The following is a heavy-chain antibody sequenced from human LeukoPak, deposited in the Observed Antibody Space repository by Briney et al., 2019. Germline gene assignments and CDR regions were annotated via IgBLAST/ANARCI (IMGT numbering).Heavy chain of an antibody. CDR1: GFTFDDYA. CDR3: AKDSDRDGYNYWIPVYYFDY. J-gene: IGHJ4*02. Sequence: GGSLRLSCAASGFTFDDYAMYWVRQAPGKGLEWVSGISWNSGSTYYADSVKGRFTISRDNSKNTLYLQMNSLRAEDTAVYYCAKDSDRDGYNYWIPVYYFDYWGQGTLVTVSS. CDR2: ISWNSGST. V-gene: IGHV3-23*01. D-gene: IGHD5-24*01.